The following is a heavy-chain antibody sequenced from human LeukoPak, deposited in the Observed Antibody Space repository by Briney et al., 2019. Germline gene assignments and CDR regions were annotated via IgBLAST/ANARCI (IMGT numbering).Heavy chain of an antibody. Sequence: GGSLRLSCAASGFTVSSNYMSWVRQAPGKGLEWVSVIYSGGCTYYADSVKGRFTISRDNSKNTLYLQMNSLRAEDTAAYYCARESGEMAIFDYWGQGTLVTVSS. D-gene: IGHD5-24*01. J-gene: IGHJ4*02. CDR1: GFTVSSNY. V-gene: IGHV3-66*02. CDR3: ARESGEMAIFDY. CDR2: IYSGGCT.